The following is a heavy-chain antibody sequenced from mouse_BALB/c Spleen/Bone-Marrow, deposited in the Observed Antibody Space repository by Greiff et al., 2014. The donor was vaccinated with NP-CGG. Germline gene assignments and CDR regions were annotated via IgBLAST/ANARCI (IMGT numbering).Heavy chain of an antibody. CDR2: FYPGSGSI. V-gene: IGHV1-62-2*01. Sequence: QVQLQQSGAGLVKPGASVKLSCKASGYTFTEYIIHWVKQRSGQGLEWIGWFYPGSGSIKYNEKFKDKATLTADKSSSTVYMELSRLTSEDSAVYSCARRESYGNYLYFDVWGAGTTVTVSS. CDR1: GYTFTEYI. J-gene: IGHJ1*01. D-gene: IGHD2-10*02. CDR3: ARRESYGNYLYFDV.